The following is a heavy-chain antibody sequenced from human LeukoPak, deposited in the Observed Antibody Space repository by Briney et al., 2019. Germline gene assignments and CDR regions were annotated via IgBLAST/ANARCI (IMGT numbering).Heavy chain of an antibody. Sequence: ASVKVSCKASGYTFTSYAMNWVRQAPGQGLEWMGWINTNTGNPTYAQGFTGRFVFSLDTSISTAYPQISSLKAEDTAVYYCARDPAAAGDYGDYGMGYWGQGTLVTVSS. V-gene: IGHV7-4-1*02. CDR3: ARDPAAAGDYGDYGMGY. CDR1: GYTFTSYA. CDR2: INTNTGNP. J-gene: IGHJ4*02. D-gene: IGHD4-17*01.